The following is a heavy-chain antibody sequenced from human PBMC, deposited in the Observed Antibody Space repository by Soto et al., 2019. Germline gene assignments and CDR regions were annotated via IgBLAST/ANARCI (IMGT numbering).Heavy chain of an antibody. V-gene: IGHV3-9*01. D-gene: IGHD3-3*01. CDR2: ISWNSGSI. CDR3: AKVNGIIFGVVTGDAFDI. Sequence: GGSLRLSCAASGFTFDDYAMHWVRQAPGKGLEWVSGISWNSGSISYADSVKGRFTISRDNAKNSLYLQMNSLRAEDTALYYCAKVNGIIFGVVTGDAFDIWGQGTMVTVS. J-gene: IGHJ3*02. CDR1: GFTFDDYA.